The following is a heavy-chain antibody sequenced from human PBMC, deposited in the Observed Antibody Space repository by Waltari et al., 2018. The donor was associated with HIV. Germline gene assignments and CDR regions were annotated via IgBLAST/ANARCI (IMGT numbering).Heavy chain of an antibody. J-gene: IGHJ6*02. CDR2: ISGSGGST. D-gene: IGHD3-10*01. CDR1: GFTFSGSA. Sequence: EVQLLESGGGLVQPGGSLRLPCAASGFTFSGSAMCWVRQAPGKGLEWVSAISGSGGSTYYADSVKGRFTISRDNSKNTLYLQMNSLRAEDTAVYYCAKSQGSGTYYYGMDVWGQGTTVTVSS. CDR3: AKSQGSGTYYYGMDV. V-gene: IGHV3-23*01.